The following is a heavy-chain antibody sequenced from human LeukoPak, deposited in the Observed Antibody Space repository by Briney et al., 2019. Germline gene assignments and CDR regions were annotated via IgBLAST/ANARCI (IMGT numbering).Heavy chain of an antibody. CDR2: IYPKSGAT. CDR3: ARRGTPVAGTAYFDL. CDR1: GYSFTGYY. D-gene: IGHD6-19*01. Sequence: ASVKVSCKASGYSFTGYYMHWVRQAPGQGLEWMGWIYPKSGATNYAQKFRGRVTMSRDTSINTVYMEVTRLRSDDTAMYYCARRGTPVAGTAYFDLWGRGTLVTVSS. J-gene: IGHJ2*01. V-gene: IGHV1-2*02.